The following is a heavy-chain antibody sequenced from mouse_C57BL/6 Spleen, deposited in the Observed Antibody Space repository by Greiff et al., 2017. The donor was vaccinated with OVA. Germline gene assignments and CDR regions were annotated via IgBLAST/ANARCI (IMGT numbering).Heavy chain of an antibody. CDR1: GYTFTSYW. J-gene: IGHJ2*01. CDR3: AREGALEVEENWNFGY. CDR2: IHPSDSDT. D-gene: IGHD4-1*01. Sequence: QVQLQQPGAELVKPGASVKVSCKASGYTFTSYWMHWVKQRPGQGLEWIGRIHPSDSDTNYNQKFKGKATLTVDKSSSTAYMQLSSLTSEDSAVSYCAREGALEVEENWNFGYWGQGTTLTVSS. V-gene: IGHV1-74*01.